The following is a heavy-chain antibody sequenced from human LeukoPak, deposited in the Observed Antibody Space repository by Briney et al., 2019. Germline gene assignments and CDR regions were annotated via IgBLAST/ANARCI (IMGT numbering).Heavy chain of an antibody. CDR3: ARGVLVGATGHHFAY. Sequence: PSETLSLICTVSGASVSSVTYYWSWIRQPPGEGLERIGYVRSSGSTKYTHSLKSRVAILVHTPKNQFTLKLSSVTAADTAVYYCARGVLVGATGHHFAYWGQGTLVTVSS. D-gene: IGHD2-8*02. CDR1: GASVSSVTYY. CDR2: VRSSGST. V-gene: IGHV4-61*01. J-gene: IGHJ4*02.